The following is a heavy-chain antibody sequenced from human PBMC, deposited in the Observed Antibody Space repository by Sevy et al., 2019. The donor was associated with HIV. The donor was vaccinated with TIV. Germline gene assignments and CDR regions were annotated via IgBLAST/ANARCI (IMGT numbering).Heavy chain of an antibody. V-gene: IGHV3-11*04. Sequence: GGSLRLSCVASGFTFSDAWVSWVRQAPGKGLEWISHISRSGTTTYYAESVKGRFTVSRDNAKNSLYLQMSSLRDEDTAVYYCARDYDFWSGYTALSYYSLSYYYGMDVWGQGTTVTVSS. CDR3: ARDYDFWSGYTALSYYSLSYYYGMDV. D-gene: IGHD3-3*01. CDR2: ISRSGTTT. J-gene: IGHJ6*02. CDR1: GFTFSDAW.